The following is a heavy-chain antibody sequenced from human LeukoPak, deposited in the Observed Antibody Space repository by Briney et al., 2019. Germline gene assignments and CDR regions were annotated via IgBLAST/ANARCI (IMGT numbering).Heavy chain of an antibody. D-gene: IGHD1-26*01. CDR3: AKDRSAARVGATPTYYFDF. Sequence: GGSLRLSRAASVITLSSYAMNWVRPAPGRGLEWVSGISGSGGSTYYADSVKGRFTISRDNSKNTLYLEMNSLRAEDTALYNCAKDRSAARVGATPTYYFDFWGQGTLVTVSS. CDR2: ISGSGGST. V-gene: IGHV3-23*01. J-gene: IGHJ4*02. CDR1: VITLSSYA.